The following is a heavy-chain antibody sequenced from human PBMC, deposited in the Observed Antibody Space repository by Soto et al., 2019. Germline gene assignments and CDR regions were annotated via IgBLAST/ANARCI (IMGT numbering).Heavy chain of an antibody. D-gene: IGHD1-1*01. CDR2: ISCNXGGI. CDR3: ARTDLVDSDYYYGIEV. V-gene: IGHV3-9*01. Sequence: HPGGSLRLCCAASDFNVDDYPMPWVRQAPGNGLEWVSGISCNXGGIAYSDSVKGRFTISRENSKNTLYLQMNSLRAEDTALYYCARTDLVDSDYYYGIEVWGKGTTVTVSS. CDR1: DFNVDDYP. J-gene: IGHJ6*04.